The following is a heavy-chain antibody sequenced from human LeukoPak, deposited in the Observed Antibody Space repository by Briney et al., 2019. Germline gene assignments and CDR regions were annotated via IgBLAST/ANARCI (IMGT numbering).Heavy chain of an antibody. V-gene: IGHV1-69*04. D-gene: IGHD4-23*01. CDR1: GGTFSSYA. CDR2: IIPILGIA. CDR3: AREAYGGNSGNYYGMDV. J-gene: IGHJ6*02. Sequence: SVKVSCEASGGTFSSYAISWVRQAPGQGLEWMGRIIPILGIANYAQKFQGRVTITADKSTSTAYMELSSLRSEDTAVYYCAREAYGGNSGNYYGMDVWGQGTTVTVSS.